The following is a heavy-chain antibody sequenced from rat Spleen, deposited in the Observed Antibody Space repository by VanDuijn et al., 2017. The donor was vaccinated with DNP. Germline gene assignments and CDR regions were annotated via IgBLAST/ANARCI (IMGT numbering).Heavy chain of an antibody. CDR3: ATGIPNWFAY. J-gene: IGHJ3*01. V-gene: IGHV5-31*01. CDR2: ISNTGDNT. D-gene: IGHD1-4*01. CDR1: GFIFSNYW. Sequence: EVQLVESGGGPVQPGRSLKLSCVASGFIFSNYWMTWIRQAPGKGLEWVASISNTGDNTYYSDSVKGRFTISRDNAKSTLYLQLDSVRSEDTATYYCATGIPNWFAYWGQGTLVTVSS.